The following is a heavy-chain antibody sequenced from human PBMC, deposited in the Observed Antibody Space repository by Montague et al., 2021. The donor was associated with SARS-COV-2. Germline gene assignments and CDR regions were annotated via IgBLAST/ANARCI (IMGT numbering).Heavy chain of an antibody. Sequence: CAISGDSVWSNTAAWNWIRQSPSGGLEWLGRTNYRSKWTSDYATSVEGRISIDPDTSKNQFFLHLRTVTPEDTGVYYCVGGTGSAQAGFDAWGQGTLVTVSS. CDR1: GDSVWSNTAA. CDR2: TNYRSKWTS. D-gene: IGHD4-17*01. CDR3: VGGTGSAQAGFDA. V-gene: IGHV6-1*01. J-gene: IGHJ4*02.